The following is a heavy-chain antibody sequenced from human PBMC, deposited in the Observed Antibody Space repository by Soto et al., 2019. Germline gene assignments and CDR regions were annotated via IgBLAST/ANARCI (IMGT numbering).Heavy chain of an antibody. Sequence: QVQLVESGGGVVQPGRSLRLSCAASGFTFGGYGMHWVRQAPGKGLEWVTIIWYDGSKKYYADSVKGRFTISRDNSKNTLYLLMNSLRAEDTAVYYCARDGVGITTYFGFLDYWGQGTLVTVSS. J-gene: IGHJ4*02. D-gene: IGHD3-22*01. V-gene: IGHV3-33*01. CDR1: GFTFGGYG. CDR2: IWYDGSKK. CDR3: ARDGVGITTYFGFLDY.